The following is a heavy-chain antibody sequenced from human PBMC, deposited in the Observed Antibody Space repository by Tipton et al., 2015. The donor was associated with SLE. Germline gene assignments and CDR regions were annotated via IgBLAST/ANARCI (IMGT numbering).Heavy chain of an antibody. CDR3: ARDVYYYMDV. V-gene: IGHV4-34*01. J-gene: IGHJ6*03. Sequence: TLSLTCAVYGGSFSGYYWSWIRQPPGKGLEWIGEINHSGSTNYNPSLKSRVTISVDTSKKQFSLKLSSVTAADTAVYYCARDVYYYMDVWGKGTTVTVSS. CDR2: INHSGST. CDR1: GGSFSGYY.